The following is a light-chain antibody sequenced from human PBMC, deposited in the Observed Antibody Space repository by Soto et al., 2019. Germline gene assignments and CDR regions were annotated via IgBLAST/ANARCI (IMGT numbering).Light chain of an antibody. CDR2: KAS. V-gene: IGKV1-5*03. CDR3: QHYNSYSEA. CDR1: QTISSW. J-gene: IGKJ1*01. Sequence: DIQMTQSPSTLAGSVGDRVTITCLASQTISSWLDWYQQKPGKAPKLLIYKASTLKSGVPSRFSGSGSGTEFTLTISSLQADDFATYYCQHYNSYSEAFGQGTKVDIK.